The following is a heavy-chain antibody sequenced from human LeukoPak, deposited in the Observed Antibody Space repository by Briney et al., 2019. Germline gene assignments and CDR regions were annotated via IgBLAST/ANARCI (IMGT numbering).Heavy chain of an antibody. V-gene: IGHV4-59*01. CDR2: IYYSGST. Sequence: SETLSLTCTVSGGSISSYYWSCIRQPPGKGLEWIGYIYYSGSTNYNPSLKSRVTISVDTSKSQFSLKLSSVTAADTAVYYCARDQYGLNYFDYWGQGTLVTVSS. D-gene: IGHD4-17*01. CDR3: ARDQYGLNYFDY. CDR1: GGSISSYY. J-gene: IGHJ4*02.